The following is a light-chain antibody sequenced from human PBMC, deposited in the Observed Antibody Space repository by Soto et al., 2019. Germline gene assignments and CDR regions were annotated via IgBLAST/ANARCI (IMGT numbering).Light chain of an antibody. V-gene: IGKV3-15*01. J-gene: IGKJ4*01. CDR3: QQYKNWPLT. CDR2: GAS. Sequence: EIVMTQSPATLSVSPGGRATLSCRASQSVSSTLAWYQQKPGQAPRLLIYGASTRATGFPARSSGSGSGTEFTLTISSLQSEDFAVYYCQQYKNWPLTFGGGTKVDIK. CDR1: QSVSST.